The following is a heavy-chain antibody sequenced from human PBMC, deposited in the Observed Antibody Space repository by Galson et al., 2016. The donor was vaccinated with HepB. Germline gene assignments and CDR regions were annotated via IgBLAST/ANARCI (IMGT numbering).Heavy chain of an antibody. V-gene: IGHV3-23*01. J-gene: IGHJ4*01. Sequence: YLRLSCAASGFTFSHYAMTWVRQAPGKGLEWVSAISGASGSTFYADSVKGRFSISRDNTKNTLYLQMNSLRAEDTAVYYCAKDGDDLYGSGAYQSYFDSWGHGTLLTVSS. CDR2: ISGASGST. CDR1: GFTFSHYA. CDR3: AKDGDDLYGSGAYQSYFDS. D-gene: IGHD3-10*01.